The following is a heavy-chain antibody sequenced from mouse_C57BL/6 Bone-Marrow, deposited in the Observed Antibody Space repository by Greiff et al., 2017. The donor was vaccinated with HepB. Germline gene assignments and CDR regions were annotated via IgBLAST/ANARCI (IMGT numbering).Heavy chain of an antibody. CDR1: GYTFTSYW. V-gene: IGHV1-72*01. D-gene: IGHD2-1*01. Sequence: QVQLKQPGAELVKPGASVKLSCKASGYTFTSYWMHWVKQRPGRGLEWIGRIDPNSGGTKYNEKFKSKATLTVDKPSSTAYMQLSSLTSEDSAVYYDARREIYYGNYEDYAMDYWGQGTSVTVSS. J-gene: IGHJ4*01. CDR3: ARREIYYGNYEDYAMDY. CDR2: IDPNSGGT.